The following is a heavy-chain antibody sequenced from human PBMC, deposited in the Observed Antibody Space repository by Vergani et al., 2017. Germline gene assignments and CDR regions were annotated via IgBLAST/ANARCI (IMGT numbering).Heavy chain of an antibody. J-gene: IGHJ4*02. CDR2: IIPIFGTA. CDR3: ASRYCTNGVCYLSPYYFDY. Sequence: QVQLVQSGAEVKKPGSSVKVSCKASGGTFSSYAISWVRQAPGQGLEWMGGIIPIFGTANYAQKFQGRVTFTADESTSTAYMELRSLRSEDTAVYYCASRYCTNGVCYLSPYYFDYWGQGTLVTVSS. D-gene: IGHD2-8*01. V-gene: IGHV1-69*12. CDR1: GGTFSSYA.